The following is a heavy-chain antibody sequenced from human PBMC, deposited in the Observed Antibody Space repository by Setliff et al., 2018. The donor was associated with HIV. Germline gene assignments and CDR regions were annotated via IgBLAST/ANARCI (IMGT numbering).Heavy chain of an antibody. J-gene: IGHJ6*02. CDR1: GETFSGYY. Sequence: SETLSLTCAVYGETFSGYYWSWIRQTPGKGLEWIGEINHGGITNSNPSLKSRVTISVDTSKNQFFLNLTSVTAADTAIYYCARDSPKGLQYYYYGLDVWGQGATVTV. V-gene: IGHV4-34*01. CDR3: ARDSPKGLQYYYYGLDV. CDR2: INHGGIT.